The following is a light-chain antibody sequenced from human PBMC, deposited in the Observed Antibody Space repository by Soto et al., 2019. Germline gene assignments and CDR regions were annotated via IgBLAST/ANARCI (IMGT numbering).Light chain of an antibody. CDR3: SSYTSSSTRVV. CDR2: DVN. Sequence: QSVLTQPASVSGSPGQSITISCTGTSSDVGRYNYVSWYQQHPDKAPKLMIYDVNNRPSGVSNRFSGSKSGNTASLTISGFQAEDEADYYCSSYTSSSTRVVFGGGTKLTVL. CDR1: SSDVGRYNY. J-gene: IGLJ2*01. V-gene: IGLV2-14*01.